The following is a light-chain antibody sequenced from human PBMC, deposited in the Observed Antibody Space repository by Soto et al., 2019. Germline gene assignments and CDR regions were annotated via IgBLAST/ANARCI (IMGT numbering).Light chain of an antibody. V-gene: IGKV1D-8*01. CDR3: QQYYSFPRT. CDR1: EGISNY. Sequence: VIWMTQSPSLVSASTGDRVTISCRMSEGISNYLAWYQQKPGKAPELLIYGASTLQTGVPSRFSGGGSGTDFTLIISGLQSEDFATYYCQQYYSFPRTFGQGTKVEIK. J-gene: IGKJ1*01. CDR2: GAS.